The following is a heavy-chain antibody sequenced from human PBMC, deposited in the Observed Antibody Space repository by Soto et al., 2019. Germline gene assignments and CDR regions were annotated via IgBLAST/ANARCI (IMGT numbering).Heavy chain of an antibody. Sequence: SETLSLTCAVYGGSFSGYYWSWIRQPPGKGLEWSGEINHSGSTNYNPSLKSRVTISVDTSKNQFSLKLSSVTAADTAVYYCARGRQVYYGSGSYYLRTGYYFDYWGQGTLVTVSS. CDR1: GGSFSGYY. V-gene: IGHV4-34*01. CDR3: ARGRQVYYGSGSYYLRTGYYFDY. J-gene: IGHJ4*02. D-gene: IGHD3-10*01. CDR2: INHSGST.